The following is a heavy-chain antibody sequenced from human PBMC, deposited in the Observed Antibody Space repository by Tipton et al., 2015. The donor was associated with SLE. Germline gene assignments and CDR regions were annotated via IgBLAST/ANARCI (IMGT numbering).Heavy chain of an antibody. J-gene: IGHJ4*02. D-gene: IGHD5-24*01. Sequence: TLSLTCTVSGYSISSGYYWGWIRQPPGKGLEWIGYIYNSGSTNYNPSLKSRVTISADTSKNQFSLKLSSVTAADTAVYYCAGREMATIRCFDYWGQGTLVTVSS. V-gene: IGHV4-38-2*02. CDR3: AGREMATIRCFDY. CDR2: IYNSGST. CDR1: GYSISSGYY.